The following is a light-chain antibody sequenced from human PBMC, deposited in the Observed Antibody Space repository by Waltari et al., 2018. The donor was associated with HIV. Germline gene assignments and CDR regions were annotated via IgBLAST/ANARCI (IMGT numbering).Light chain of an antibody. J-gene: IGLJ3*02. CDR2: KNI. V-gene: IGLV3-25*03. CDR3: QSTYFDGTWV. Sequence: QTARINCSRGSLPKRYSSWYRQKAGQAPVLLIDKNIERPSGIPYRFSGSESGRGVTLSISGVQAEDEADYFCQSTYFDGTWVFGGGTKLTVL. CDR1: SLPKRY.